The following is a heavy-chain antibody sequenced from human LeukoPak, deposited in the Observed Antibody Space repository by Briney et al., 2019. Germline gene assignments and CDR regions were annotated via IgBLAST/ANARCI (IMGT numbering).Heavy chain of an antibody. Sequence: SETLSLTCTVSGGSISSGSYYWSWIRQPAGKGLEWIGRVYTSGSTNYNPSLKSRVTISVDTSKNQFSLKLSSVTAADTAVYYCARDLYILGGYYYYYYMDVWGKGTTVTVSS. CDR1: GGSISSGSYY. D-gene: IGHD3-3*01. CDR2: VYTSGST. CDR3: ARDLYILGGYYYYYYMDV. J-gene: IGHJ6*03. V-gene: IGHV4-61*02.